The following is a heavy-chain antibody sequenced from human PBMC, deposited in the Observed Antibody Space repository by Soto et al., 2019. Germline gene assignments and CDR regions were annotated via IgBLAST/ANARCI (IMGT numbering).Heavy chain of an antibody. Sequence: GGSLRLACAASVFTFSAYSVNWVRRAPGKGLEWVSYISSGSKTIYYAESVKGRFTVSRDNARNSQYLQMNSLRDEDTAVYYCAREDILGVRSFDYWGQGTLVTVSS. CDR2: ISSGSKTI. J-gene: IGHJ4*02. D-gene: IGHD3-9*01. CDR3: AREDILGVRSFDY. V-gene: IGHV3-48*02. CDR1: VFTFSAYS.